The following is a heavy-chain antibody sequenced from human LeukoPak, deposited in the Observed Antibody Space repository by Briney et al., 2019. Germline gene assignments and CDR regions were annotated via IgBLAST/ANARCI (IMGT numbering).Heavy chain of an antibody. Sequence: SETLSLTCAVYGGSFSGYYWSWIRQTPGKGLEWIGDIYYSGSTNYNPSLKSRVTISVDTSKNQFSLKLSSVTAADTAVYYCARHTDIAPLSSLKYWGQGTLVTVSS. V-gene: IGHV4-59*08. CDR3: ARHTDIAPLSSLKY. J-gene: IGHJ4*02. CDR2: IYYSGST. CDR1: GGSFSGYY. D-gene: IGHD6-13*01.